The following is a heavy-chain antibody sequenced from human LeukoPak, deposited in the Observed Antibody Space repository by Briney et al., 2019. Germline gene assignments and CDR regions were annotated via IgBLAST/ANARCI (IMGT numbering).Heavy chain of an antibody. D-gene: IGHD3-10*01. CDR2: INPSGGST. CDR3: ARGCGYYGSGSSSRGMDV. V-gene: IGHV1-46*01. J-gene: IGHJ6*04. CDR1: GYTFTSYY. Sequence: ASVKVSCKASGYTFTSYYMHWVRQAPGQGLEWMGIINPSGGSTSYAQKFQGRVTMTRDTSTSTVYMELSSLRSEDTAVYYCARGCGYYGSGSSSRGMDVWGKGTTVTVSS.